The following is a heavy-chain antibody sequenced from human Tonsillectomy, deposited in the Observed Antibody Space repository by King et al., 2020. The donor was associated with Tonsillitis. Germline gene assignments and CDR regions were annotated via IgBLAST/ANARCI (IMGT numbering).Heavy chain of an antibody. D-gene: IGHD6-6*01. Sequence: VQLVESGGGVVQPGRSLRLSCAASGFTFSSYAMHWVRQAPGKGLEWVAVISYDGSNKYYADSVKGRFTISRDNSKNTLYLQMTSLRAEDTAVYYCARERRQVYGVYYFDYCGQGTLDTVSS. J-gene: IGHJ4*02. CDR2: ISYDGSNK. V-gene: IGHV3-30*04. CDR1: GFTFSSYA. CDR3: ARERRQVYGVYYFDY.